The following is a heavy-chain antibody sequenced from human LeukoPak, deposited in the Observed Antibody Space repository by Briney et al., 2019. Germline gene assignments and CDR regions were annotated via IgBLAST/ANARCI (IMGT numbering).Heavy chain of an antibody. D-gene: IGHD4-17*01. V-gene: IGHV4-59*08. CDR1: GGSISSYY. Sequence: SETLSLTCTVSGGSISSYYWSWIRQPPGKGLEWIGYTYYSGSTNYNPSLKSRVTISVDTSKNQFSLKLSSVTAADTAVYYCARHAGGDYPPYYYYGMDVWGQGTTVTVSS. J-gene: IGHJ6*02. CDR3: ARHAGGDYPPYYYYGMDV. CDR2: TYYSGST.